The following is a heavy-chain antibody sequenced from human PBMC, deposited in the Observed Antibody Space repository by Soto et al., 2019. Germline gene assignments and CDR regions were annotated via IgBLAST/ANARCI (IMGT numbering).Heavy chain of an antibody. J-gene: IGHJ4*02. Sequence: EVQLVESGGGLVKPGGSLRLSCATSGFTFSSYNMNWVRRAPGKGLEWVSSISTGSGYIYYADSVKGRFTISRENTKNSLYLQMNSLRAEDTAVYYCARDRKASQGFPTDNFDYWGQGTLVSVSS. CDR2: ISTGSGYI. CDR3: ARDRKASQGFPTDNFDY. V-gene: IGHV3-21*01. D-gene: IGHD2-15*01. CDR1: GFTFSSYN.